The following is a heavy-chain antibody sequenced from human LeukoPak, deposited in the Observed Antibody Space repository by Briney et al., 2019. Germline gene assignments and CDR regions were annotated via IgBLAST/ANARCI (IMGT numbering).Heavy chain of an antibody. J-gene: IGHJ4*02. CDR1: GGTFSSYA. D-gene: IGHD3-10*01. CDR2: IIPIFGTA. V-gene: IGHV1-69*13. CDR3: AKAVRGTMVRGLDY. Sequence: GASVKVSCKASGGTFSSYAISWVRQAPGQGLEWMGGIIPIFGTANYAQKFQGRVTITADESTSTAYMELSSLRSEDTAVYYCAKAVRGTMVRGLDYWGQGTLVTVPS.